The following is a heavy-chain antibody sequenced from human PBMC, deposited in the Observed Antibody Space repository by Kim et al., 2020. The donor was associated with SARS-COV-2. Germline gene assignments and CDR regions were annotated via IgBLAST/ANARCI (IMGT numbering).Heavy chain of an antibody. D-gene: IGHD3-10*01. CDR3: ARARGFFDY. V-gene: IGHV4-34*01. Sequence: SETLSLTCAVYGGSFSGYYWSWIRQPPGKGLEWIGEINHSGSTNYNPSLKSRVTISVDTSKNQFSLKLSSVTAADTAVYYCARARGFFDYWGQGTLVTVS. J-gene: IGHJ4*02. CDR2: INHSGST. CDR1: GGSFSGYY.